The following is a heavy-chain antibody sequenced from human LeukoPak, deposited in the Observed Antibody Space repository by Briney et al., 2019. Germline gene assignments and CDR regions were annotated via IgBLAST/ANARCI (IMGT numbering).Heavy chain of an antibody. Sequence: PGRSLRLSCAASGFTFSSYAMHWVRQAPGKGLEWVAVISYDGSNKYYADSVKGRFTISRDNSKNTLYLQMNSLRAEDTAVYYCARGLNWNDLTLDYWGQGTLVTVSS. CDR1: GFTFSSYA. D-gene: IGHD1-20*01. J-gene: IGHJ4*02. CDR2: ISYDGSNK. V-gene: IGHV3-30*14. CDR3: ARGLNWNDLTLDY.